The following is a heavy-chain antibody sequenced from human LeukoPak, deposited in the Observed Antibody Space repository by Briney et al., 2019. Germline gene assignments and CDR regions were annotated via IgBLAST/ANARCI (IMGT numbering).Heavy chain of an antibody. CDR2: TFLAGST. D-gene: IGHD4-17*01. J-gene: IGHJ5*02. V-gene: IGHV4-4*02. CDR3: ARLPLSPVTTGGMLARWFDP. Sequence: SETLSLTCAVSGDSISNTNWWTWVRQPPGKGREWIGETFLAGSTNYSPSFKSRVTILIDKSRNQFSLELRSVTAADTAVYFCARLPLSPVTTGGMLARWFDPWGQGILVTVSS. CDR1: GDSISNTNW.